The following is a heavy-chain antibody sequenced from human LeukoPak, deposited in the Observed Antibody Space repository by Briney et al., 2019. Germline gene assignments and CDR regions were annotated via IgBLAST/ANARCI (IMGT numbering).Heavy chain of an antibody. D-gene: IGHD4-17*01. CDR1: GFTFSNAW. CDR2: ISSSGSTI. CDR3: AINYGDYLDY. Sequence: GGSLRLSCAASGFTFSNAWMSWVRQAPGKGLEWVSYISSSGSTIYYADSVKGRFTISRDNAKNSLYLQMNSLRAEDTAVYYCAINYGDYLDYWGQGTLVTVSS. J-gene: IGHJ4*02. V-gene: IGHV3-11*01.